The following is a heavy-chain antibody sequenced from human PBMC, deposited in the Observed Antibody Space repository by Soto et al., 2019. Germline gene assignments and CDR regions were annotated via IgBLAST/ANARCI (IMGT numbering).Heavy chain of an antibody. CDR1: GFTFRNFG. Sequence: QVQVVESGVGVVQPGRSLRLSCAASGFTFRNFGMHWVRQAPGKGLEWVAAISSDGSDKYYSDFEKGRFTISRDNSKNTLLMQMYSLRVEDTAVYYCAKGSDVARQELDYWGQGTLVTVSS. J-gene: IGHJ4*02. D-gene: IGHD3-16*01. CDR2: ISSDGSDK. CDR3: AKGSDVARQELDY. V-gene: IGHV3-30*18.